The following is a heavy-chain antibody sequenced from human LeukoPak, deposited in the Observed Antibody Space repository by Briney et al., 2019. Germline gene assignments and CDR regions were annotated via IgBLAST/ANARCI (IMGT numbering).Heavy chain of an antibody. Sequence: GGSLRLSCAASGFTFSSYEMNWVRQAPGKGLEWVSYISSSGSTIYYADSVKGRFTISRDNAKKSLYLQMNNLRADDTAVYYFASAPLGPSSGWLYYFDYWGQGTLVTVSS. CDR1: GFTFSSYE. CDR3: ASAPLGPSSGWLYYFDY. V-gene: IGHV3-48*03. CDR2: ISSSGSTI. J-gene: IGHJ4*02. D-gene: IGHD6-19*01.